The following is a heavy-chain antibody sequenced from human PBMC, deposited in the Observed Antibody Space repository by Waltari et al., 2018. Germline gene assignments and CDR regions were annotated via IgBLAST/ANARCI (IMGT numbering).Heavy chain of an antibody. V-gene: IGHV3-74*01. J-gene: IGHJ4*02. CDR2: IDSGGSDT. Sequence: EVQLVESGGVLVHPGGSLRLSCAASGFTFSNFWMHWLRQAPGKGLVGCERIDSGGSDTSYAGSVKGRFTISRDNTKNTLYLQMNSLRGEDTGVYYCARDLYDTGSGDYPGRDFWGQGTLVTVAS. CDR3: ARDLYDTGSGDYPGRDF. CDR1: GFTFSNFW. D-gene: IGHD1-26*01.